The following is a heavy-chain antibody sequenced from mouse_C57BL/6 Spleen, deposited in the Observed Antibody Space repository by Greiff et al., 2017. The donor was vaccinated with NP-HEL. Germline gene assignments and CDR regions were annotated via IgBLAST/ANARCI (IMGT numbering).Heavy chain of an antibody. CDR3: ARPYYYGSSYGGFDY. V-gene: IGHV1-52*01. J-gene: IGHJ2*01. Sequence: QVHVKQPGAELVRPGSSVKLSCKASGYTFTSYWMHWVKQRPIQGLEWIGNIDPSDSETHYNQKFKDKATLTVDKSSSTAYMQLSSLTSEDSAVYYCARPYYYGSSYGGFDYWGQGTTLTVSS. CDR2: IDPSDSET. CDR1: GYTFTSYW. D-gene: IGHD1-1*01.